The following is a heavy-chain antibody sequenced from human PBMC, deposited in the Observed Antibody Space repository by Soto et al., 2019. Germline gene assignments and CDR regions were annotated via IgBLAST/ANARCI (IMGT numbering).Heavy chain of an antibody. CDR2: IIPIFGTA. D-gene: IGHD3-3*01. CDR1: GGTFSTYA. V-gene: IGHV1-69*13. Sequence: ASVKVSCKASGGTFSTYAISWVRQATGQVLEWMGGIIPIFGTANYAQKFQGRVTITADESTSTAYMELSSLRSEDTAVYYCARDKYVLRFLEWLPGGPYYYYGMDVWGQGTTVTVSS. CDR3: ARDKYVLRFLEWLPGGPYYYYGMDV. J-gene: IGHJ6*02.